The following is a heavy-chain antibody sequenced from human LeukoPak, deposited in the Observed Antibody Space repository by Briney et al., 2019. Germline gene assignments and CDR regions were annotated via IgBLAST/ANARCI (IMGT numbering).Heavy chain of an antibody. Sequence: GGSLRLSCAASGFTFSSYGMHWVRQAPGKGLEWVAFIRYDGSNKYYADSVKGRFTISRDNSKNTLYLQMNSLRAEDTAVYYCARRTSGSYFYYYYYMDVWGKGTTVTISS. CDR2: IRYDGSNK. CDR3: ARRTSGSYFYYYYYMDV. J-gene: IGHJ6*03. CDR1: GFTFSSYG. V-gene: IGHV3-30*02. D-gene: IGHD1-26*01.